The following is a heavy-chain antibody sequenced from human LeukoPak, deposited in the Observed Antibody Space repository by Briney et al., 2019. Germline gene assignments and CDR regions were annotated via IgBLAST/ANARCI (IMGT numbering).Heavy chain of an antibody. CDR3: ARDPTHGAVDI. J-gene: IGHJ3*02. V-gene: IGHV4-59*01. Sequence: SETLSLTCTVSGGSLSGYYWSWIRQPPGKGLEWIGFIYYSGGGPEGVGNTNYNPSVKSRVTISLDTSKNQFSLKMKSVIAADTAVYCARDPTHGAVDIWGQGTMVTVSS. D-gene: IGHD4-11*01. CDR1: GGSLSGYY. CDR2: IYYSGGGPEGVGNT.